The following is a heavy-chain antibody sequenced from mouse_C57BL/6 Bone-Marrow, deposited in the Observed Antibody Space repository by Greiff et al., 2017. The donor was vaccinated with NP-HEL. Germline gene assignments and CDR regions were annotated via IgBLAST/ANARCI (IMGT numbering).Heavy chain of an antibody. CDR2: INPSNGGT. J-gene: IGHJ2*01. CDR1: GYTFTSYW. CDR3: ARERRFDYYYFDY. D-gene: IGHD2-13*01. V-gene: IGHV1-53*01. Sequence: VQLQQSGTELVKPGASVKLSCKASGYTFTSYWMHWVKQRPGQGLEWIGNINPSNGGTNYNEKFKSKATLTVDKSSSTAYMQLSSLTSEDSAVYYCARERRFDYYYFDYWGQGTTLTVSS.